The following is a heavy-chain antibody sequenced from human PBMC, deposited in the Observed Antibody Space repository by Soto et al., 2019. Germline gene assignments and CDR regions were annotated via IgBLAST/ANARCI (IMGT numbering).Heavy chain of an antibody. D-gene: IGHD3-10*01. J-gene: IGHJ4*02. CDR1: GFTFSSYG. CDR3: AKDAPYRRYYGSGSYIGY. V-gene: IGHV3-30*18. Sequence: PGGSLRLSCAASGFTFSSYGMHWVRQAPGKGLEWVAVISYDGSNKYYADSVKGRFTISRDNSKNTLYLQMNSLRAEDTAVYYCAKDAPYRRYYGSGSYIGYWGQGTLVTVSS. CDR2: ISYDGSNK.